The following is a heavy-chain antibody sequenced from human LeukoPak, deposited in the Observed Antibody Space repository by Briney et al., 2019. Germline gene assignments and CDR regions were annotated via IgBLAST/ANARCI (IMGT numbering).Heavy chain of an antibody. J-gene: IGHJ4*02. CDR2: IYYSGST. D-gene: IGHD6-13*01. Sequence: SETLSLTCTVSGGSISSYYWSWIRQPPGKGLEWIGYIYYSGSTNYNPSLKSRVTISVDTSKNQFSLKLSSVTAADTAVYYCARVRNSSSWYLGFDHWGQGTLVTVSS. V-gene: IGHV4-59*01. CDR1: GGSISSYY. CDR3: ARVRNSSSWYLGFDH.